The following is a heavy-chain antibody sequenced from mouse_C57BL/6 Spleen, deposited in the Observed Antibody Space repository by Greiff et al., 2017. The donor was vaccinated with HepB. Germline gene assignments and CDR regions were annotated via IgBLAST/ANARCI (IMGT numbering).Heavy chain of an antibody. CDR3: ARRRSLYAMDY. CDR2: ISYDGSN. J-gene: IGHJ4*01. CDR1: GYSITSGYY. V-gene: IGHV3-6*01. Sequence: VQLQQSGPGLVKPSQSLSLTCSVTGYSITSGYYWNWIRQFPGNKLEWMGYISYDGSNNYNPSLKNRISITRDTSKNQFFLKLNSVTTEDTATYYCARRRSLYAMDYWGQGTSVTVSS.